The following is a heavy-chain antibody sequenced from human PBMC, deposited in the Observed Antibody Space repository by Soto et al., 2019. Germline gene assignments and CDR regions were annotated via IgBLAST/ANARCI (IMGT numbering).Heavy chain of an antibody. J-gene: IGHJ6*02. Sequence: ASVKVSCKASGYTFTSYYMHWMRQAPAQGLEWMGIINPSGGSTSYAQKFQGRVTMTRDTSTSTVYMELSSLRSEDTAVYYCARAYYYDSSGYYPRYYYGMDVWGQGTTVTVSS. CDR2: INPSGGST. D-gene: IGHD3-22*01. CDR3: ARAYYYDSSGYYPRYYYGMDV. CDR1: GYTFTSYY. V-gene: IGHV1-46*01.